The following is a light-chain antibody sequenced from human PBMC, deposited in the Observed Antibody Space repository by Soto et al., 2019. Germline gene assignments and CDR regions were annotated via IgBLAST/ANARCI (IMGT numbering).Light chain of an antibody. CDR2: EVS. Sequence: QSALTQPASVSGSPGQSITISCTGTSSDVGGYNYVSWYQQHPDKAPKLMIYEVSNRPSGVSSRFSGSKSGNTASLTISGLQADDEADYYCSSYASSGARVFGGGTKLTVL. CDR1: SSDVGGYNY. CDR3: SSYASSGARV. V-gene: IGLV2-14*01. J-gene: IGLJ3*02.